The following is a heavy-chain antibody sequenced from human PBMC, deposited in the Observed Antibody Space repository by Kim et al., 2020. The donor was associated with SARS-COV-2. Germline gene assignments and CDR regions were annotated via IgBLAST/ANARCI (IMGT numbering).Heavy chain of an antibody. CDR1: GYTFTSYA. CDR2: INTNTGNP. V-gene: IGHV7-4-1*02. J-gene: IGHJ4*02. D-gene: IGHD2-2*01. CDR3: AREGIVVVPAATGGLDY. Sequence: ASVKVSCKASGYTFTSYAMNWVRQAPGQGLEWMGWINTNTGNPTYAQGFTGRFVFSLDTSVSTAYLQISSLKAEDTAVYYCAREGIVVVPAATGGLDYWGQGTLVPVSS.